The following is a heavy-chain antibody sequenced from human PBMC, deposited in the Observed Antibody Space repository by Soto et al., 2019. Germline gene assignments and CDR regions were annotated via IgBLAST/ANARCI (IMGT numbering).Heavy chain of an antibody. CDR3: ATNGQPPYYSYSMDV. CDR1: GYTFSRYG. Sequence: QGQLVQSGPEVKKPGASVKGSCKASGYTFSRYGISWVRQAPGQGLEWMGWLSDYNGDTKYAQKVQGRVTMTIDTSTYTAYMELRSLTSDDKAIYYCATNGQPPYYSYSMDVWGQGTTVTVSS. V-gene: IGHV1-18*01. CDR2: LSDYNGDT. J-gene: IGHJ6*02. D-gene: IGHD2-8*01.